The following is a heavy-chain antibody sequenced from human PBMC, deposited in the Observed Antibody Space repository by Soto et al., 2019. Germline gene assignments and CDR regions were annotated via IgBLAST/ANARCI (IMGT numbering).Heavy chain of an antibody. CDR3: AKEDSHYAGVYMDV. D-gene: IGHD3-10*01. V-gene: IGHV3-23*01. J-gene: IGHJ6*03. Sequence: GVSQRLSCLVSAFTFNSNAMSWIRQAPGKGLEWVSGISGSGITTYYADSVKGRFTISRDNSKNTLYLQMNSLRAEDTAVYYCAKEDSHYAGVYMDVWGQGTTVT. CDR2: ISGSGITT. CDR1: AFTFNSNA.